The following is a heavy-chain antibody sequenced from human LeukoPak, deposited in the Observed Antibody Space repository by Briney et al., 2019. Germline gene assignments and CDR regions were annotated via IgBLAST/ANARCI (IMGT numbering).Heavy chain of an antibody. D-gene: IGHD6-13*01. CDR3: ARALYTSRSYLATFSPTNFDY. V-gene: IGHV1-2*02. CDR1: GYTFTDYY. Sequence: GASVTVSCKASGYTFTDYYMHWVRQAPGQGLEWMGWINPNTGGTNYAQKFQGRVTMTRDTSISTPYMELSWLRSDDTAVYYCARALYTSRSYLATFSPTNFDYWGQGTLVTVSS. CDR2: INPNTGGT. J-gene: IGHJ4*02.